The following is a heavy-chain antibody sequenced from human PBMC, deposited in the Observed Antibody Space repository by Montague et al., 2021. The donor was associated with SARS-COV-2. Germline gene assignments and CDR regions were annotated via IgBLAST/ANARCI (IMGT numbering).Heavy chain of an antibody. CDR1: DDSFSHYF. V-gene: IGHV4-59*01. CDR3: ARVGTGYSSTLPSYFQH. CDR2: IYNGGTT. Sequence: SETLSLTCTVSDDSFSHYFWSWIRQPPGKGLEWIGNIYNGGTTNYNPALKSRVSLSIDKSKNHLSLTLTSVTAADTAVYYCARVGTGYSSTLPSYFQHWGQGTLVTVSS. J-gene: IGHJ1*01. D-gene: IGHD6-13*01.